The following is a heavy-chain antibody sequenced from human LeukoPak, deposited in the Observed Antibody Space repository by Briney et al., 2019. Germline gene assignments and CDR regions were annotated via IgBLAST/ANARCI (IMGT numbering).Heavy chain of an antibody. Sequence: GGSPRLSCAASGFAFSSYAMTWVRQAPGKGLEWVSTITGTGGGTYYADSVKGRFTISRDNSKNTLYLQMNSLKAEDTAVYYCARDLGSYGTGMAGDYWGQGTLVTVSS. V-gene: IGHV3-23*01. CDR3: ARDLGSYGTGMAGDY. CDR1: GFAFSSYA. CDR2: ITGTGGGT. D-gene: IGHD3-10*01. J-gene: IGHJ4*02.